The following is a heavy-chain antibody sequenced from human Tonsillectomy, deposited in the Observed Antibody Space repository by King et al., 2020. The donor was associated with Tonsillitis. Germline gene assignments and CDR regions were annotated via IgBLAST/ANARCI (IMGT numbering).Heavy chain of an antibody. CDR3: AYGSGSYSS. J-gene: IGHJ5*02. Sequence: VQLVESGGGLVQPGGALRLSCADSGFTFSSYAKSWVRQAPGKRLEGCSVISGSGGSTYYAESAKGRFTIPSDNSKNTLLLQVDSLRAEDTAVYYCAYGSGSYSSWGQGTLVTVSS. V-gene: IGHV3-23*04. CDR1: GFTFSSYA. CDR2: ISGSGGST. D-gene: IGHD3-10*01.